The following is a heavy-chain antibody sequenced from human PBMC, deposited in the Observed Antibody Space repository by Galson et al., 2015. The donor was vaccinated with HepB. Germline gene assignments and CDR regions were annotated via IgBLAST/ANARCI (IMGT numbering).Heavy chain of an antibody. J-gene: IGHJ4*02. D-gene: IGHD1-26*01. V-gene: IGHV3-53*01. CDR2: IYVDGST. Sequence: SLRLSCAASGFTFSSYAMSWVRQAPGKGLEWVSGIYVDGSTFYADSVKGRFTISRDNSKNTLYLQMNSLRVEDTAVYYCAREAGATDSWGQGALVTVSS. CDR1: GFTFSSYA. CDR3: AREAGATDS.